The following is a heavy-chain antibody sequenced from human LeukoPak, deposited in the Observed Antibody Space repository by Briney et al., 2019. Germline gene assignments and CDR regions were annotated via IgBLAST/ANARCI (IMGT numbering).Heavy chain of an antibody. V-gene: IGHV3-48*03. CDR3: ARGEQLNYFAY. Sequence: PGGSLRLACAASGFTFSSYEMRWVRRAPGRGLEWVSYIRSSGTTEKYADSVKGRFTISRANAKNSLYLQMYSLRADDTAVYYCARGEQLNYFAYWGQGALVTVSS. CDR1: GFTFSSYE. CDR2: IRSSGTTE. D-gene: IGHD1-26*01. J-gene: IGHJ4*02.